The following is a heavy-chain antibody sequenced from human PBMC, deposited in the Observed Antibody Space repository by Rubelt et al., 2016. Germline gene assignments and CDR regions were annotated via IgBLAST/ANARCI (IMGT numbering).Heavy chain of an antibody. V-gene: IGHV3-7*02. CDR1: GFTFSNYW. CDR3: ARAGAGSRHIDY. D-gene: IGHD6-13*01. J-gene: IGHJ4*02. Sequence: SCAGSGFTFSNYWMSWVRQAPGKGLEWVAYIKYDGSEKDYVDSVKGRFTISRDNAKNSLYLQMNSLRDEDTAVYYCARAGAGSRHIDYGGQGTLVTVSS. CDR2: IKYDGSEK.